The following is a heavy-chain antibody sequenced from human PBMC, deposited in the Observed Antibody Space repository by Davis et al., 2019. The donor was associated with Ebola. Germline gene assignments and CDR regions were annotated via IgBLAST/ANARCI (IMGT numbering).Heavy chain of an antibody. J-gene: IGHJ4*02. V-gene: IGHV3-30-3*01. CDR3: ARDHTMVRGRKGPFDY. D-gene: IGHD3-10*01. Sequence: PGGSLRLSCAASGFTFSSYAMHWVRQAPGKGLEWVAVISYDGSNKYYADSVKGRFTISRDNSKNTLYLQMNSLRAEDTAVYYCARDHTMVRGRKGPFDYWGQGTLVTVSS. CDR1: GFTFSSYA. CDR2: ISYDGSNK.